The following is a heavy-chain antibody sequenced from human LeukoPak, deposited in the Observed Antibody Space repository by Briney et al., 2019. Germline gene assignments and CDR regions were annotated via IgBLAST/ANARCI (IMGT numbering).Heavy chain of an antibody. CDR1: GFTFSSYA. V-gene: IGHV3-30*04. CDR2: ISYDGSNK. D-gene: IGHD3-22*01. Sequence: GRSLRLSCAASGFTFSSYAMHWVRQAPGKGLEWVAVISYDGSNKYYADSVKGRFTISRDNSKNTLYLQMNSLRAEDTAVYYCARLADSSGHSFDYWGQGTLVTVSS. J-gene: IGHJ4*02. CDR3: ARLADSSGHSFDY.